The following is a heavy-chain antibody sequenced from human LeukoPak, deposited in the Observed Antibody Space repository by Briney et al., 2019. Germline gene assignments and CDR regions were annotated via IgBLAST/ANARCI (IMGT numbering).Heavy chain of an antibody. CDR1: GYTFTGYY. Sequence: ASVKVSGKASGYTFTGYYLHWVREAPGQGLEWMGWINPNSGGTNYAQKFQGRVTMTRDTSISTFYMELSRLRSDDTAVYYCARAYGSGSPRYFDYWGQGTLVTVSS. CDR3: ARAYGSGSPRYFDY. D-gene: IGHD3-10*01. J-gene: IGHJ4*02. CDR2: INPNSGGT. V-gene: IGHV1-2*02.